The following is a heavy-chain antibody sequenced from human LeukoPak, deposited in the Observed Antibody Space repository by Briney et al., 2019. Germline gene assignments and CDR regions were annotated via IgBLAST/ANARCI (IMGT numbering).Heavy chain of an antibody. Sequence: SETLSLTCTVSGGSIRSGDYSWSWIRQPPGKGLEWIGYIYYSGSTYYNPSLKSRVTISGDTSKNQFSLNLSSVTAADTAVYYCAGSSGWYFRSFDYWGQGTLVTVSS. CDR2: IYYSGST. CDR1: GGSIRSGDYS. J-gene: IGHJ4*02. CDR3: AGSSGWYFRSFDY. D-gene: IGHD6-19*01. V-gene: IGHV4-30-4*01.